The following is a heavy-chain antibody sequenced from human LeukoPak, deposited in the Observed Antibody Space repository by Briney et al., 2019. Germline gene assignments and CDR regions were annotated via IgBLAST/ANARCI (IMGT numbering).Heavy chain of an antibody. Sequence: SETLSLTCAVSGGSISSSNWWSWVRQPPGKGLEWIGEIYHSGSTNYNPSLKSRVTISVDKSKNQFSLKLSSVTAADTAVYYCARDSSGSPSSFDIWGQGTMVTVSS. CDR1: GGSISSSNW. CDR2: IYHSGST. V-gene: IGHV4-4*02. J-gene: IGHJ3*02. CDR3: ARDSSGSPSSFDI. D-gene: IGHD1-26*01.